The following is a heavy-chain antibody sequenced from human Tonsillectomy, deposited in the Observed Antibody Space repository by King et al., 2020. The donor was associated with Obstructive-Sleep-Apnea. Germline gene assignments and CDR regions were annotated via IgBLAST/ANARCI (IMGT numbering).Heavy chain of an antibody. CDR1: GGSISSGDYY. V-gene: IGHV4-30-4*01. D-gene: IGHD3-10*01. CDR3: ARGIIWFGELRWFDP. J-gene: IGHJ5*02. CDR2: IYYSGGT. Sequence: VQLQESGPGLVKPSPTLSLTCTVSGGSISSGDYYWSWIRQPPGKGLEVIWYIYYSGGTYFNPALKSRVTLSLDTSKNQFSLKLSSVTAADTAVYYCARGIIWFGELRWFDPWGQGTLVTVSS.